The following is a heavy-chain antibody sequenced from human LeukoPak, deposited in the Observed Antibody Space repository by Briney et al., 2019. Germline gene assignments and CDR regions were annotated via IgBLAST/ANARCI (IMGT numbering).Heavy chain of an antibody. J-gene: IGHJ3*02. Sequence: GESLKISCKGSGYSFTSYWIGWVRQMPGKGLEWMGITYPGDSDTRYSPSFQGQVTISADKSISTAYLQWSSLKASDTAMYYCARRGSSWYVAFDIWGQGTMVTVSS. D-gene: IGHD6-13*01. CDR2: TYPGDSDT. V-gene: IGHV5-51*01. CDR3: ARRGSSWYVAFDI. CDR1: GYSFTSYW.